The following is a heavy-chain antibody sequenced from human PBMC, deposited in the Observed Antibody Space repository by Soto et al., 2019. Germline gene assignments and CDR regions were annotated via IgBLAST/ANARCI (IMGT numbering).Heavy chain of an antibody. J-gene: IGHJ6*02. CDR1: GYSFASYG. Sequence: QVQLVQSGAEVKKPGASVKVSCKASGYSFASYGISWVRQAPGQGLEWMGWISAYKGDTNYAQKLQGRVTMTTDTSTSTAYMELRSLRSDDTAVYYCARGALPHPSYYYAMDVWGQGTTVTVSS. CDR2: ISAYKGDT. CDR3: ARGALPHPSYYYAMDV. V-gene: IGHV1-18*04.